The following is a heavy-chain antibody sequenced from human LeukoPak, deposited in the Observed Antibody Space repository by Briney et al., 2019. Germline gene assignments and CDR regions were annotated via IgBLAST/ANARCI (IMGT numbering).Heavy chain of an antibody. CDR2: IYTSGST. D-gene: IGHD3-22*01. CDR1: GGSISSGSYY. J-gene: IGHJ4*02. CDR3: ARVHRGGYSVTVDY. Sequence: SETLSLTCTVSGGSISSGSYYWSWIRQPAGKGLEWIGRIYTSGSTNYNPSLKSRVTISVDTSKNQFSLKLSSVTAADTAVYYCARVHRGGYSVTVDYWGQGTLVTVSS. V-gene: IGHV4-61*02.